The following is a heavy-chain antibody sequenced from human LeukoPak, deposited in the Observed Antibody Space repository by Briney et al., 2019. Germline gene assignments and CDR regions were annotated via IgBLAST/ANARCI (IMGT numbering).Heavy chain of an antibody. J-gene: IGHJ4*02. Sequence: GGSLRLSCAASGFTFSSYSMNWVRQAPGKGLEWVSYISSSSTIYYADSVKGRFTISRDNAKNSLYLQMNSLRAEDTAVYYCARGGGYSGCCFDYWGQGTLVTVSS. CDR3: ARGGGYSGCCFDY. CDR1: GFTFSSYS. CDR2: ISSSSTI. D-gene: IGHD5-12*01. V-gene: IGHV3-48*01.